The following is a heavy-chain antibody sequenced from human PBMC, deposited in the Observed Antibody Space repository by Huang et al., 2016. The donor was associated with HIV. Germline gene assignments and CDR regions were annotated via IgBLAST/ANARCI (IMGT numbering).Heavy chain of an antibody. V-gene: IGHV4-39*01. CDR1: GGSISSSSYY. J-gene: IGHJ6*02. CDR2: IYYSGNT. Sequence: LQLQESGPGLVKSLETLSLICTVSGGSISSSSYYWGWIRQPPGKGPEWIGRIYYSGNTYDHPPLKSRGTISVDTSKNQFSLKVNSVTAADTAVYYCARHGRVAGHYYNNMDVWGRGTTVTVSS. CDR3: ARHGRVAGHYYNNMDV. D-gene: IGHD6-19*01.